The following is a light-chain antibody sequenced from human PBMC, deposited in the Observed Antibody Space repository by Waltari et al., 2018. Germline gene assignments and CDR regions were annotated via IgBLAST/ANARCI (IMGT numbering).Light chain of an antibody. CDR2: TAS. Sequence: DIQMTQSPSTLSASVGDRVTITCRASQSISDYLAWFQQKPGKAPKVLIYTASTLQGGVPSRFSVSGYGTDFTLTISSLQPDDFATYYCQQYNTYSRTFGQGTKVEI. V-gene: IGKV1-5*03. J-gene: IGKJ1*01. CDR1: QSISDY. CDR3: QQYNTYSRT.